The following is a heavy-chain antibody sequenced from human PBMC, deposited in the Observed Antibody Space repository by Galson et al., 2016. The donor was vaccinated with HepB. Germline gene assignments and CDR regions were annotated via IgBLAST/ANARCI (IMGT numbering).Heavy chain of an antibody. CDR3: TRPSGLTETTAYFDY. CDR2: IYPGDSDI. V-gene: IGHV5-51*01. CDR1: GYTFTNYW. D-gene: IGHD1-20*01. J-gene: IGHJ4*02. Sequence: QSGAEVKKPGESLKISCQGSGYTFTNYWIAWVRQMPGKDLEWMGVIYPGDSDIRYSPSFQGQVTISVDKSISTAYLQWSSLKASESGMYYCTRPSGLTETTAYFDYWGQGTLVTVAS.